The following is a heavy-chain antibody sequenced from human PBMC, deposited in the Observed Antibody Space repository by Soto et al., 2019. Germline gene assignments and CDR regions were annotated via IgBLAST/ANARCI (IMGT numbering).Heavy chain of an antibody. J-gene: IGHJ4*02. CDR3: ARTAYYYDSSGYYFDC. Sequence: GGSLRLSCAASGFTFSSYGMHWVRQAPGKGLEWVGVIWYDGRNTYYADSVKGRFTISRDNSKNTLYLQMNSLRAEDTAVYYCARTAYYYDSSGYYFDCWGQGTLVTVSS. V-gene: IGHV3-33*01. CDR1: GFTFSSYG. D-gene: IGHD3-22*01. CDR2: IWYDGRNT.